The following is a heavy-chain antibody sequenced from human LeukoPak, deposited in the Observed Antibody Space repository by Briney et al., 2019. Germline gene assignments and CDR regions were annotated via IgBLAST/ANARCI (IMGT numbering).Heavy chain of an antibody. CDR3: SNSDILTGYYPDV. D-gene: IGHD3-9*01. V-gene: IGHV1-2*06. CDR2: INPNSCGT. J-gene: IGHJ6*04. Sequence: GASVKVSCKASGYTFTGYYMHWVRQAPGQGLEWMGRINPNSCGTNYAQKFQGRVTMTRDTSISTAYMELSRLRSDDTAVYYCSNSDILTGYYPDVWGKGTTVTVSS. CDR1: GYTFTGYY.